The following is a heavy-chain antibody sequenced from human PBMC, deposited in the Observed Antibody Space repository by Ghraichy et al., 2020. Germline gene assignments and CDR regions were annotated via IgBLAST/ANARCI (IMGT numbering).Heavy chain of an antibody. D-gene: IGHD5-18*01. CDR3: ARTISRRGYSYGYRSLDY. Sequence: SETLSLTCAVYGGSFSGYYWSWIRQPPGKGLEWIGEINHSGSTNYNPSLKSRVTISVDTSKNQFSLKLSSVTAADTAVYYCARTISRRGYSYGYRSLDYWGQGTLVTVSS. V-gene: IGHV4-34*01. CDR1: GGSFSGYY. CDR2: INHSGST. J-gene: IGHJ4*02.